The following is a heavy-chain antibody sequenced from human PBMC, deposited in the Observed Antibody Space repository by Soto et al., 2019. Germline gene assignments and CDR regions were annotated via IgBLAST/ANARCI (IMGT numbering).Heavy chain of an antibody. V-gene: IGHV4-59*01. CDR2: IYYSGST. CDR1: GGSISSYY. Sequence: PSETLSLTCTVSGGSISSYYWSWIRQPPGKGLEWTGYIYYSGSTNYNPSLKSRVTISVDTSKNQFSLKLSSVTAADTAVYYCARGRSVDYYGSGSYSFDYWGQGTLVTVSS. CDR3: ARGRSVDYYGSGSYSFDY. J-gene: IGHJ4*02. D-gene: IGHD3-10*01.